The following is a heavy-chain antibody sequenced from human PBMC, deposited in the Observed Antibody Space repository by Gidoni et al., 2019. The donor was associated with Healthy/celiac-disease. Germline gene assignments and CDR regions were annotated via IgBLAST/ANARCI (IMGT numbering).Heavy chain of an antibody. CDR3: ARRFVIAAHFDY. D-gene: IGHD6-13*01. CDR1: GGSISSSSYY. Sequence: QLQLQESGPGLVKPSETLSLTCTVSGGSISSSSYYWGWIRQPPGKGLEWIGSIYYSGSTYYNPSLKSRVTISVDTSKNQFSLKLSSVTAADTAVYYCARRFVIAAHFDYWGQGTQVTVSS. CDR2: IYYSGST. V-gene: IGHV4-39*01. J-gene: IGHJ4*02.